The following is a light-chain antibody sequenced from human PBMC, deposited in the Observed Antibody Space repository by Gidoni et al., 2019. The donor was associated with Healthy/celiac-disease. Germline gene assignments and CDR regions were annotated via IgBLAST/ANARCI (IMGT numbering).Light chain of an antibody. V-gene: IGKV1-33*01. CDR2: DAS. J-gene: IGKJ4*02. CDR3: KQYDNLPG. CDR1: QDISNY. Sequence: DIQMTQSPSSLSASVGDRVTITCQASQDISNYLNWYQQKPGKAPKLLIYDASNLETGVPSRFIGSGSGTDFTFTISSLQPEDIATYYRKQYDNLPGFGGGTKVEIK.